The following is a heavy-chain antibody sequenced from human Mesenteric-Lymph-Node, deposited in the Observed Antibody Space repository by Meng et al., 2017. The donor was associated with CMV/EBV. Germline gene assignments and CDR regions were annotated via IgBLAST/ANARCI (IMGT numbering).Heavy chain of an antibody. Sequence: GYSWSWIRQPPGKGLEWIGEINHRGSPNYNPSLKSRVTISVDTSKNQFSLKLSSVTAADTAVYYCARNRPPLYSSSWYRIPGAFDYWGQGTLVTVSS. CDR1: GYS. J-gene: IGHJ4*02. D-gene: IGHD6-13*01. CDR3: ARNRPPLYSSSWYRIPGAFDY. CDR2: INHRGSP. V-gene: IGHV4-34*01.